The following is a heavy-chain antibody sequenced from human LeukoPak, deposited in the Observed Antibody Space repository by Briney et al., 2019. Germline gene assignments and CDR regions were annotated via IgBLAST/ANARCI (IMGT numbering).Heavy chain of an antibody. Sequence: PSQTLSLTCAVSGGSISSGGYYWSWIRQHPGKGLEWIGYIYYSGSTYYNPSLKSRVTISVDTSKNQFSLKLSSVTAADTAVYYCARDLIRSGTLDYWGQGTLVTVSS. J-gene: IGHJ4*02. D-gene: IGHD3-22*01. CDR2: IYYSGST. V-gene: IGHV4-31*11. CDR3: ARDLIRSGTLDY. CDR1: GGSISSGGYY.